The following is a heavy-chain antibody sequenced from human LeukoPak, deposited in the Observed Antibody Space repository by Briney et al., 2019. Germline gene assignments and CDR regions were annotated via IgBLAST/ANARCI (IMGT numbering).Heavy chain of an antibody. J-gene: IGHJ5*02. CDR1: GFTFSSYA. Sequence: GRSLRLSCAASGFTFSSYAMHWVRQAPGKGLEWVAVISYDGSNKYYADSVKGRFTISRDNSKNTLYPQMNSLRAEDTAVYYCARDPREYQLLYGWFDPWGQGTLVTVSS. CDR3: ARDPREYQLLYGWFDP. CDR2: ISYDGSNK. V-gene: IGHV3-30-3*01. D-gene: IGHD2-2*02.